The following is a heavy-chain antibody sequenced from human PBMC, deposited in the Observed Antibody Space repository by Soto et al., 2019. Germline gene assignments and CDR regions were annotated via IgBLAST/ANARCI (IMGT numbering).Heavy chain of an antibody. CDR1: GFTFRGYW. CDR2: IKQDGSEK. J-gene: IGHJ4*01. Sequence: PGGSLRLSCEGSGFTFRGYWMSWVRQAPGKGLEWVANIKQDGSEKVYVGSVKGRFTISRDNGKHSLYLQMNSMRVEDTAIYYCASETDYDWHMDFWGPGTLVTVSS. D-gene: IGHD5-12*01. CDR3: ASETDYDWHMDF. V-gene: IGHV3-7*03.